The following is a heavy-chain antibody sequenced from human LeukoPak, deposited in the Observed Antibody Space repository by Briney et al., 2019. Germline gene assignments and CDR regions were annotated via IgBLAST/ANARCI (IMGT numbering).Heavy chain of an antibody. CDR3: AKTGYQLLPYYYYYYMDV. D-gene: IGHD2-2*01. V-gene: IGHV3-23*01. CDR1: GFTFSKYA. Sequence: PGGSLRLSCAASGFTFSKYAMSWVRQAPGKGLEWVSTIRSSGDDTYYADSVKGRFTISRDNSKNTLYLQMNSLRAEDTAVYYCAKTGYQLLPYYYYYYMDVWGKGTTVTVSS. CDR2: IRSSGDDT. J-gene: IGHJ6*03.